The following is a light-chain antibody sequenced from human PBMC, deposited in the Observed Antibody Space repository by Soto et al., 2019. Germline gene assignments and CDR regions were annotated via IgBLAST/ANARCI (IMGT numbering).Light chain of an antibody. CDR2: GAS. CDR1: QSISNF. Sequence: EIVLTQSPATLSLSPGERATLSCRASQSISNFLAWYQQKPGQAPRLLIYGASTRATGIPARFSGSGSGTEFTLTISSLQSEDFAVYYCQQYNNWPPLFTFGPGTKVDIK. J-gene: IGKJ3*01. V-gene: IGKV3-15*01. CDR3: QQYNNWPPLFT.